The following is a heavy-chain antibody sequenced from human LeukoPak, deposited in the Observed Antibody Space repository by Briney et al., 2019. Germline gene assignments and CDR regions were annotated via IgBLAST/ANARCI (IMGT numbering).Heavy chain of an antibody. J-gene: IGHJ6*02. CDR3: ARGNIVYYYGMDV. CDR2: VYAGGST. V-gene: IGHV3-66*01. CDR1: GFTVSSDF. D-gene: IGHD2/OR15-2a*01. Sequence: QPGGSLRLSCAASGFTVSSDFMAWVRQSPGTGLDWVSAVYAGGSTHYADSVKGRFTISRDSSKNTLDLQMNNLRVEDTAVYCCARGNIVYYYGMDVWGQGTTVTVSS.